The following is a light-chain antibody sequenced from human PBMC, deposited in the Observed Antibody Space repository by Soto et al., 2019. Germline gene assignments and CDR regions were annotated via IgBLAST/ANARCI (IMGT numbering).Light chain of an antibody. CDR3: HQYGTSPPVT. CDR2: GAS. V-gene: IGKV3-20*01. Sequence: IVLSQSPATLSLTPGERATLSCRASQSISVTYLAWYQQKPGQAPRLLIYGASSRATGIPDRFSGSGSGTDFTLTISRLEPEDFAVYYCHQYGTSPPVTFGQGTRLEI. J-gene: IGKJ5*01. CDR1: QSISVTY.